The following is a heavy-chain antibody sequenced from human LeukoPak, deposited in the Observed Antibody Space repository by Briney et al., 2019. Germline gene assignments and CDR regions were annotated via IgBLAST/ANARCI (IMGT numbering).Heavy chain of an antibody. CDR1: GFTFSSYG. J-gene: IGHJ4*02. D-gene: IGHD3-10*01. CDR3: AKLWFGELVPYYFDY. Sequence: GGSLRLSCAASGFTFSSYGMHWVRQAPGEGLEWVAFIRYDGSNKYYADSVKGRFTISRDNSKNTLYLQMNSLRAEDTAVYYCAKLWFGELVPYYFDYWGQGTLVTVSS. CDR2: IRYDGSNK. V-gene: IGHV3-30*02.